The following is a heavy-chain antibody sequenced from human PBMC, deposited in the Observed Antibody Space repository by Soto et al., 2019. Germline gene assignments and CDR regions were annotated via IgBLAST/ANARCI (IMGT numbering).Heavy chain of an antibody. CDR3: ARHWTYYYDSSGYQDY. D-gene: IGHD3-22*01. J-gene: IGHJ4*02. V-gene: IGHV4-39*01. CDR2: IYYSGST. CDR1: GGSISSSSYY. Sequence: PSETLSLTCTVSGGSISSSSYYWGWIRQPPGKGLEWIGSIYYSGSTYYNPSLKSRVTISVDTSKNQFSLKLSSVTAADTAVYYCARHWTYYYDSSGYQDYWGQGTLVTVSS.